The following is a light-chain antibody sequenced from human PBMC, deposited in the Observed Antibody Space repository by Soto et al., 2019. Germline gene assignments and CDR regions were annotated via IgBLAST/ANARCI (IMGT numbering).Light chain of an antibody. Sequence: QSVLTQPPSVSGAPGQRVTISCTGSSSDIGAGYDVHWYQHLPGTAPKLLIYGNSNRPSGVPDRFSGSKSGTSASLAITGLQAEDEADYYCQSYDISLRAYVFGTGTKLTVL. CDR2: GNS. V-gene: IGLV1-40*01. J-gene: IGLJ1*01. CDR1: SSDIGAGYD. CDR3: QSYDISLRAYV.